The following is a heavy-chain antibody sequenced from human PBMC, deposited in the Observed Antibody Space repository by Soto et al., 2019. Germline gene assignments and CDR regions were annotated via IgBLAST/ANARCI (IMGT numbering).Heavy chain of an antibody. J-gene: IGHJ4*02. Sequence: GGSLRLSCAASGFTFSSYGMHWVRQAPGKGLEWVAVISYDGSNKYYADSVKGRFTISRDNSKNTLYLQMNSLRAEDTAVYYCAKVQINYDILTGYSTAFDYWGQGTLVTVSS. D-gene: IGHD3-9*01. CDR3: AKVQINYDILTGYSTAFDY. CDR1: GFTFSSYG. V-gene: IGHV3-30*18. CDR2: ISYDGSNK.